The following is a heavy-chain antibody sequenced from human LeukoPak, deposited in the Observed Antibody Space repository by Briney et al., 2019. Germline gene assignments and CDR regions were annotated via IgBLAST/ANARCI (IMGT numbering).Heavy chain of an antibody. Sequence: GGSLRLSCAASGFTFGSYAMHWVRQAPGKGLEWVALISYDGSNKYYADSVKGRFTISRDNSKNTLYLQMNSLRAEGTAVCYCARVVGYFDWLPFDYWGQGTLVTVSS. CDR3: ARVVGYFDWLPFDY. D-gene: IGHD3-9*01. CDR1: GFTFGSYA. J-gene: IGHJ4*02. CDR2: ISYDGSNK. V-gene: IGHV3-30-3*01.